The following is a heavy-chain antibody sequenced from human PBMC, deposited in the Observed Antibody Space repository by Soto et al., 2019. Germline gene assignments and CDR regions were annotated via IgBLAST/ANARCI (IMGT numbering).Heavy chain of an antibody. CDR3: ARAAHYSSPFRWFDP. D-gene: IGHD6-13*01. CDR1: GGSISSGGYY. CDR2: IYYRGST. J-gene: IGHJ5*02. V-gene: IGHV4-31*03. Sequence: QVQLQESGPGLVKPSQTLSLTCTVSGGSISSGGYYWSWIRQHPGKGLEWIGYIYYRGSTYYNPSLKSRVTISVDTSKNQCSLKLSSVTAADTDVYYCARAAHYSSPFRWFDPWGQGTLVTVSS.